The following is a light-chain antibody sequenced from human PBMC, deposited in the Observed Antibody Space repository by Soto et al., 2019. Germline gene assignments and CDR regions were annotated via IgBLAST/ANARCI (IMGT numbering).Light chain of an antibody. CDR1: SSDVGGYNY. Sequence: QSALTQPASVSGSPGQSITISCTGTSSDVGGYNYVSWYQHHPGKAPKLMLYDVSNRPSGVSNRVSGSKSGSTASLTISGLQAVDEADYYCSSYTSSSTVVFGGGTKVTVL. V-gene: IGLV2-14*03. CDR2: DVS. CDR3: SSYTSSSTVV. J-gene: IGLJ2*01.